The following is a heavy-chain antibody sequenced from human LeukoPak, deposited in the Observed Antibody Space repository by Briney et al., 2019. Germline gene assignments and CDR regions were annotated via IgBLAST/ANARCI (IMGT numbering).Heavy chain of an antibody. CDR1: GFTFRSYG. V-gene: IGHV3-23*01. CDR3: AKDLQYLLLMGEIDY. D-gene: IGHD2-2*01. Sequence: PGGSLRLSCAASGFTFRSYGMSWVRQAPGKGLEWVSGISGSGASTYYADSVKGRFTISRDNSKNTLYLQMNSLRAEDTAVYYCAKDLQYLLLMGEIDYWGQGTLVTVSS. CDR2: ISGSGAST. J-gene: IGHJ4*02.